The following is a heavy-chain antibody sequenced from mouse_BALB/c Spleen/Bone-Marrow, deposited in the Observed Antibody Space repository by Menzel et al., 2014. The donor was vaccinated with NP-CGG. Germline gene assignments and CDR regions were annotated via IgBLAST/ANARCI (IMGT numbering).Heavy chain of an antibody. Sequence: VMLVESGAELVRPGVSVKISCKGSGYTFTDYAMHWVKQSHAKSLEWIGVISTYYGVANYNQKFKGKATMTVDKSSSTAYMELARLTSEDSAIYYCTRRYERGYFDGWGAGTTVTVSA. V-gene: IGHV1S137*01. CDR3: TRRYERGYFDG. J-gene: IGHJ1*01. D-gene: IGHD2-14*01. CDR1: GYTFTDYA. CDR2: ISTYYGVA.